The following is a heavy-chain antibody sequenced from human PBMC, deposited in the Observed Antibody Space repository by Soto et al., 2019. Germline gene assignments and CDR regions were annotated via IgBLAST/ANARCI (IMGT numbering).Heavy chain of an antibody. J-gene: IGHJ6*02. Sequence: SVKFSCKASGGTFSSYAISWVRPAPGQGLEWMGGIIPIFGTANYAQKFQGRVTITADEATSTAYMELSSLRSEDTAVYYCARSGRYDFWSGETPDYYYYGMDVWG. D-gene: IGHD3-3*01. CDR2: IIPIFGTA. V-gene: IGHV1-69*13. CDR1: GGTFSSYA. CDR3: ARSGRYDFWSGETPDYYYYGMDV.